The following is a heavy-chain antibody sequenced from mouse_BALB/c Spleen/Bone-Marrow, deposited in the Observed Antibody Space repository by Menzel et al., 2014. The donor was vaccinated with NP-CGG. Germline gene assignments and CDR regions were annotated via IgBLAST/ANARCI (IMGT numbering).Heavy chain of an antibody. Sequence: EVQGVESGGGLVQPKGSLKLSCAASGFTFXTYAMNWVRQAPGKGLGWVARIRSKSNNYATYYADSVKDRFTISRDDSQSMLYLQMNNLKTEDTAMYYCVRRDYGYGGFAYWGQGTLVTVSA. CDR3: VRRDYGYGGFAY. CDR2: IRSKSNNYAT. V-gene: IGHV10-1*02. D-gene: IGHD1-2*01. J-gene: IGHJ3*01. CDR1: GFTFXTYA.